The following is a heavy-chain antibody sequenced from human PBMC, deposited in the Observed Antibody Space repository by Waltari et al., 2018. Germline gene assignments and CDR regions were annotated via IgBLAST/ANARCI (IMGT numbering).Heavy chain of an antibody. Sequence: QLQLQESGPGLVKPSETLSLTCTVSGGSISSSSYYWGWIRQPPGKGLEWIGSIYYSGRTYYNPSLKSRVTISVDTSKNQFSLKLSSVTAADTAVYYCAKPYRNYYYGMDVWGQGTTVTVSS. CDR2: IYYSGRT. V-gene: IGHV4-39*01. CDR1: GGSISSSSYY. J-gene: IGHJ6*02. CDR3: AKPYRNYYYGMDV. D-gene: IGHD1-1*01.